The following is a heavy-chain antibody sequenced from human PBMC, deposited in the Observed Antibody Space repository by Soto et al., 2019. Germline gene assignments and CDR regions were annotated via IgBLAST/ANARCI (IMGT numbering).Heavy chain of an antibody. Sequence: GGSLRLSCAASGFTFSSYAMSWVRQAPGKGLEWVSAISGSGGSTYYADSVKGRFTISRDNSKNTLYLQKNSLRAEDTAVYYCAKDIVVVTDPYYFDYWGQGTLVTVSS. CDR2: ISGSGGST. V-gene: IGHV3-23*01. D-gene: IGHD2-21*02. CDR1: GFTFSSYA. J-gene: IGHJ4*02. CDR3: AKDIVVVTDPYYFDY.